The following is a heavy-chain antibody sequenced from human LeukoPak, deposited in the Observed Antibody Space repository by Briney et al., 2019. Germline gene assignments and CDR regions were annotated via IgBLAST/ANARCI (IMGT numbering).Heavy chain of an antibody. Sequence: GASVKVSCKASGYTFTSYDINWVRQATGQGLEWMGWMNPNSGNTGYAQKFQGRVTMTRNTSISTAYMELSSLRSDDTAVYYCARGSVYIVPTMVPVLSFDYWGQGTLVTVSS. CDR1: GYTFTSYD. CDR2: MNPNSGNT. V-gene: IGHV1-8*01. D-gene: IGHD5-12*01. CDR3: ARGSVYIVPTMVPVLSFDY. J-gene: IGHJ4*02.